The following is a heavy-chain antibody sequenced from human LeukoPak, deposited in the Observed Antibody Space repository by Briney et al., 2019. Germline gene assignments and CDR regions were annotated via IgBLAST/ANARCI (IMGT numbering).Heavy chain of an antibody. D-gene: IGHD3-10*01. Sequence: SETLSLTCAVYGGSFSGHYWSLIRQPPGKGLEWIGETNHSGSTKYNPSLKSRVTISIDTSKNQFSLKLSSVTAADTAVYYCARGGSMVRGVIISPFFDYWGQGSLVTASS. J-gene: IGHJ4*02. CDR2: TNHSGST. V-gene: IGHV4-34*01. CDR3: ARGGSMVRGVIISPFFDY. CDR1: GGSFSGHY.